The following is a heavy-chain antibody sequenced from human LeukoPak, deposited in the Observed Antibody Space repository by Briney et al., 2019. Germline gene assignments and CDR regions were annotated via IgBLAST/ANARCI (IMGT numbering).Heavy chain of an antibody. Sequence: PGGSLRLSCAASGFTFSSYSMNWVRQAPGKGLEWVSSISSSSSYIYYADSVKGRFTISRDNAKNSLYLQMNSLRAEDTAVYYCARERQFGIAARPDYWGQGTLVTVSS. J-gene: IGHJ4*02. CDR3: ARERQFGIAARPDY. CDR2: ISSSSSYI. V-gene: IGHV3-21*01. D-gene: IGHD6-6*01. CDR1: GFTFSSYS.